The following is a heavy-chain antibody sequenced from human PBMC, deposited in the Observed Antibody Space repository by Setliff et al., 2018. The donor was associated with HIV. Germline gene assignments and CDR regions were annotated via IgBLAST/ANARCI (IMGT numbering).Heavy chain of an antibody. CDR3: VRDYPYAVAESRFGY. J-gene: IGHJ4*02. CDR2: INPNSGDT. CDR1: GHGLIDYY. D-gene: IGHD6-19*01. Sequence: ASVKVSCKASGHGLIDYYFHWVRQAPGQGLEWMGWINPNSGDTNYVQKFQGRVTMTRDTSTNTAYVELRSLLSDDSAIYYCVRDYPYAVAESRFGYWGQGTLVTVSS. V-gene: IGHV1-2*02.